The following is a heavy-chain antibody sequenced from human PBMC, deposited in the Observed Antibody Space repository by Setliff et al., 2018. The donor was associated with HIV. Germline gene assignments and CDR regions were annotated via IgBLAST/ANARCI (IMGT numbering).Heavy chain of an antibody. CDR2: IYHSGAT. Sequence: SETLSLTCAVYGGSFSGHYWSWIRQPPGRGLQWIGEIYHSGATTYNPSLKSRATISVDRSKNQFSLKLTSLTASDVGLYYCARTRALNASNWNPFDYWGQGTLVTVSS. D-gene: IGHD1-20*01. V-gene: IGHV4-34*01. J-gene: IGHJ4*02. CDR1: GGSFSGHY. CDR3: ARTRALNASNWNPFDY.